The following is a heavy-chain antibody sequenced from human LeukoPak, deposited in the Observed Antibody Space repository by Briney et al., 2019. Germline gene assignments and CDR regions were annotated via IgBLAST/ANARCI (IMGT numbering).Heavy chain of an antibody. J-gene: IGHJ6*03. V-gene: IGHV3-21*01. D-gene: IGHD3-10*01. CDR3: ARVATIYYMDV. CDR1: GFTFSSSS. Sequence: GGSLRLSCEASGFTFSSSSMNWVRQAPGKGLEWVSSISSSSSYIYYADSVKGRCTISRDNAKNSLYLQMNSLRAEDTAVYYCARVATIYYMDVWGKGTTVTVSS. CDR2: ISSSSSYI.